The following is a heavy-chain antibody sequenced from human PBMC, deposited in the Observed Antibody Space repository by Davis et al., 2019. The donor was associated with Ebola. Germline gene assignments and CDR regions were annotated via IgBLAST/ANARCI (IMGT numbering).Heavy chain of an antibody. V-gene: IGHV1-69*04. J-gene: IGHJ4*02. Sequence: AASVKVSCKASGYTFTSYGISWVRQAPGQGLEWMGRIIPILGITNYAQKFQGRVTITADKSTSTAYMELSSLRSEDTAVYYCAGGYSYGYWFDYWGQGTLVTVSS. D-gene: IGHD5-18*01. CDR2: IIPILGIT. CDR1: GYTFTSYG. CDR3: AGGYSYGYWFDY.